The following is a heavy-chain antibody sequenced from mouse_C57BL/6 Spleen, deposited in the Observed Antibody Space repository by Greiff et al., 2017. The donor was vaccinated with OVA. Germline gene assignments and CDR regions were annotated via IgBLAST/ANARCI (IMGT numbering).Heavy chain of an antibody. J-gene: IGHJ4*01. V-gene: IGHV1-82*01. D-gene: IGHD2-4*01. CDR3: ARWKYEYDEMDY. Sequence: VQLQQSGPELVKPGASVKISCKASGYAFSSSWMNWVKQRPGKGLEWIGRIYPGDGDTNYNGKFKGKATLTADKSSSTPYMQLSSLTSEDSAVYFCARWKYEYDEMDYWGQGTSVTVSS. CDR1: GYAFSSSW. CDR2: IYPGDGDT.